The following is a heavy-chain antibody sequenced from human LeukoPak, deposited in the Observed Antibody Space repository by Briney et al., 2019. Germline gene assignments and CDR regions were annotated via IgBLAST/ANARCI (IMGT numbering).Heavy chain of an antibody. D-gene: IGHD2-15*01. CDR3: AGYCSGGSCYRTAVVDY. Sequence: PGGSLRLSCAASGFTFSSYEMNWVRQAPGKGLEWVSSISSSSSYIYYADSVKGRFTISRDNAKNSLYLQMNSLRAEDTAVYYCAGYCSGGSCYRTAVVDYWGQGTLVTVSS. CDR1: GFTFSSYE. J-gene: IGHJ4*02. CDR2: ISSSSSYI. V-gene: IGHV3-21*01.